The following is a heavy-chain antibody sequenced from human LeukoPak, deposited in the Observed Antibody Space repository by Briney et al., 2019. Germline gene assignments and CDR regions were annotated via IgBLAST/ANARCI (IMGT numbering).Heavy chain of an antibody. CDR3: AKAGTIFGVVIPIDY. CDR1: GFTFSSYG. Sequence: GGSLRLSCAASGFTFSSYGMHWVRQAPGKGLEWVAFIRYDGSNKYYADSVKGRFTISRDNSKNTLYLQMNSLRAEDTAVYYCAKAGTIFGVVIPIDYWGQGTLSPSPQ. J-gene: IGHJ4*02. D-gene: IGHD3-3*01. V-gene: IGHV3-30*02. CDR2: IRYDGSNK.